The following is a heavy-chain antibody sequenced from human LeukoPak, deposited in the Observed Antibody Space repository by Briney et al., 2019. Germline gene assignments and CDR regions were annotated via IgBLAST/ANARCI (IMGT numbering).Heavy chain of an antibody. CDR1: GYTFTGYY. Sequence: GSVNVSCTASGYTFTGYYMHWVRQAPGQGVEGVGWIKPNRGGTNYAQKFQGRVPMTRDTSISTAYMELSRLRSDDTAVYYCARDRRTGYSSGWYLRHYGMDVWGQGTTVTVSS. CDR3: ARDRRTGYSSGWYLRHYGMDV. V-gene: IGHV1-2*02. D-gene: IGHD6-19*01. J-gene: IGHJ6*02. CDR2: IKPNRGGT.